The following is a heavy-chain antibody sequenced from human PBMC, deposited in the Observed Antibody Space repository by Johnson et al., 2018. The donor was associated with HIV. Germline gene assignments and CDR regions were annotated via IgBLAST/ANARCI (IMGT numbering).Heavy chain of an antibody. V-gene: IGHV3-30*19. J-gene: IGHJ3*01. CDR3: ARDAQHFRNYFGSGNGAFDV. Sequence: QVQLVESGGGVVQPGRSLRLSCAASGFTFSSYGMHWVRQAPGKGLEWVAVISYDGSNKYYADSVKGRFTISSDNSKNTLSLQMNSLGSEDTAVYYCARDAQHFRNYFGSGNGAFDVWGQGTMVTVTS. CDR1: GFTFSSYG. CDR2: ISYDGSNK. D-gene: IGHD3-10*01.